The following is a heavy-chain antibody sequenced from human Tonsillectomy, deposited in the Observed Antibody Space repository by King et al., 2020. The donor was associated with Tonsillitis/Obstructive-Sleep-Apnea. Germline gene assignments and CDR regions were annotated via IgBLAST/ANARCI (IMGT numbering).Heavy chain of an antibody. Sequence: VQLVESGAEVKKPGESLKISCTGSGYSFSNYWIGWVRQMPGKGLEWMGIIYPGDSDTRYSPSFQGQVTISADRSISTTYLQWSSLKASDTAMYYCARPRITGTTSYAFWGQGTLVTVSS. CDR1: GYSFSNYW. J-gene: IGHJ4*02. CDR3: ARPRITGTTSYAF. D-gene: IGHD1-20*01. V-gene: IGHV5-51*01. CDR2: IYPGDSDT.